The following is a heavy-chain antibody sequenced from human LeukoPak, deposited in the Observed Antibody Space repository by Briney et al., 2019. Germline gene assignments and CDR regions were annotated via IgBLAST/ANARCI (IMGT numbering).Heavy chain of an antibody. CDR2: IDWDDDK. J-gene: IGHJ6*02. V-gene: IGHV2-70*11. CDR1: GFSLSTSGMC. Sequence: ESGPALVKPTQTLTLTCTSSGFSLSTSGMCVSWIRQPPGKALEWLARIDWDDDKYYSTSLKTRLTISKDTSKNQVVLTMTNMDPVDTATYYCARISSRGYGMDVWGQGTTVTVSS. D-gene: IGHD6-6*01. CDR3: ARISSRGYGMDV.